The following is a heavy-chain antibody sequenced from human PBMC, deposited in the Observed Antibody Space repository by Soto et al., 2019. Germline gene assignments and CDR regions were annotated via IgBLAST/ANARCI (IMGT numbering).Heavy chain of an antibody. CDR2: IYSGGST. Sequence: GGSLRLSCAASGVTVSSNYMSWVRQAPGKGLEWVSVIYSGGSTYYADSVKGRFTISRDNSKNTLYLQMSSLRVEDTAVYHCVKDLGYSYGYIGLGYWGQGTLVTVSS. J-gene: IGHJ4*02. CDR1: GVTVSSNY. CDR3: VKDLGYSYGYIGLGY. D-gene: IGHD5-18*01. V-gene: IGHV3-66*01.